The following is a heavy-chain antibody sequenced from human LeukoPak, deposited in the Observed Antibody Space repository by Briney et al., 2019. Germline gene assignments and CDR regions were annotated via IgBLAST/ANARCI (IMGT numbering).Heavy chain of an antibody. CDR1: GGSISSYY. J-gene: IGHJ4*02. CDR2: IYTSGST. CDR3: ARQRYSYGLYYFDY. Sequence: SETLSLTCTVSGGSISSYYWSWIRQPPGKGLEWIGYIYTSGSTNYNPSLKSRVTISVDTSKNQFSLKLSSVTAADTAVYYCARQRYSYGLYYFDYWGQGTLVTVSS. V-gene: IGHV4-4*09. D-gene: IGHD5-18*01.